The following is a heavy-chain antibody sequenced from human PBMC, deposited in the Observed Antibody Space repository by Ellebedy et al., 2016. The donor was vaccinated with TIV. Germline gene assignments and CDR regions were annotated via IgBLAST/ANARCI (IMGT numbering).Heavy chain of an antibody. D-gene: IGHD2-15*01. V-gene: IGHV1-2*02. Sequence: AASVQVSCKASGYTFTGYFIHWVRQAPRQGLACPGWIHPNSGDTNYAQTFQGRVPMTRDTSISTAYMELSRLRSDETGVYYWAREGSGLSDYWGQGTLGTVSS. J-gene: IGHJ4*02. CDR2: IHPNSGDT. CDR3: AREGSGLSDY. CDR1: GYTFTGYF.